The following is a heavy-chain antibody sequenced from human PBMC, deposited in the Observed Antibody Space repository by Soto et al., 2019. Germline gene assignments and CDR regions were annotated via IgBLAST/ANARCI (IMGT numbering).Heavy chain of an antibody. CDR2: ISYDGSNK. CDR3: ARDYSPRDYGDYKGNHYYYYYGMDV. D-gene: IGHD4-17*01. V-gene: IGHV3-30-3*01. CDR1: GFTFSSYA. J-gene: IGHJ6*02. Sequence: PGGSLRLSCAASGFTFSSYAMHWVRQAPGKGLEWVAVISYDGSNKYYADSVKGRFTISRDNSKNTLYLQMNSLRAEDTAVYYCARDYSPRDYGDYKGNHYYYYYGMDVWGQGTTVTVS.